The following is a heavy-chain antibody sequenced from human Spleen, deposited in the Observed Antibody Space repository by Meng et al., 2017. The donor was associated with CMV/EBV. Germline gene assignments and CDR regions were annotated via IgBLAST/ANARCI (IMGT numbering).Heavy chain of an antibody. J-gene: IGHJ6*02. Sequence: GGSLRLSCVASGFTFSSYAMHWVRQAPGKGLEWVAVILYDGSNKYYADSVKGRFTISRDNSKNTLYLQMNSLRAEDTAVYYCARDVRDQNYYKYYGMDVWGQGTTVTVSS. CDR3: ARDVRDQNYYKYYGMDV. CDR1: GFTFSSYA. V-gene: IGHV3-30-3*01. D-gene: IGHD5-24*01. CDR2: ILYDGSNK.